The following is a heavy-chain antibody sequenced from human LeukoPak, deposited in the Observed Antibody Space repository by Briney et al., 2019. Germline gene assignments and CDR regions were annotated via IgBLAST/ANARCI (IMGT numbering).Heavy chain of an antibody. CDR1: GYSFTSYW. Sequence: GESLKISCKGSGYSFTSYWIGWVRQMPGKGLEWMGIIYPGDSDTRYSPSFQGQVTISADKSIGTAYLQWSSLKASDTAMYYCARHSNPVDGYYYGSGSPPNIWGQGTMVTVSS. CDR2: IYPGDSDT. J-gene: IGHJ3*02. V-gene: IGHV5-51*01. D-gene: IGHD3-10*01. CDR3: ARHSNPVDGYYYGSGSPPNI.